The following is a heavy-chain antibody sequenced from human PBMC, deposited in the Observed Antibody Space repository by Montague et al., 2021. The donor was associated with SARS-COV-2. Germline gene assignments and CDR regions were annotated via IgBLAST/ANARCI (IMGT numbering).Heavy chain of an antibody. J-gene: IGHJ4*02. Sequence: SETLSLTCTVSGGSINSHYWSWIRQSPGQGLEWIAYVYYRGSTXXXPSXXXRVTISVETSKNQFYLKLTSVTAADAAVYYCARANLVTFGGVIDLFEHWSQGSLVTVSS. CDR1: GGSINSHY. CDR2: VYYRGST. CDR3: ARANLVTFGGVIDLFEH. D-gene: IGHD3-16*02. V-gene: IGHV4-59*11.